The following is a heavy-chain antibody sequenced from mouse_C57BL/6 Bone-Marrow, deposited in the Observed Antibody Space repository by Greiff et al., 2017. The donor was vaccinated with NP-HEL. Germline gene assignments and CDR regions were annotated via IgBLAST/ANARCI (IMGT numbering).Heavy chain of an antibody. CDR2: IDPENGDT. Sequence: EVQRVESGAELVRPGASVKLSCTASGFNIKDDYMHWVKQRPEQGLEWIGWIDPENGDTEYASKFQGKATITADTSSNTAYLQLSSLTSEDTAVYYCTTPSYYAMDYWGQGTSVTVSS. J-gene: IGHJ4*01. CDR3: TTPSYYAMDY. V-gene: IGHV14-4*01. CDR1: GFNIKDDY.